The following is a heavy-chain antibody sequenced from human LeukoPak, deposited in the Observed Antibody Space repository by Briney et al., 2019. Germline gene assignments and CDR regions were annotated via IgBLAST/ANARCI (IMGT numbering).Heavy chain of an antibody. CDR2: IGSSITYT. V-gene: IGHV3-11*06. J-gene: IGHJ4*02. CDR3: AREHWFGELGT. CDR1: GFTFSDYY. D-gene: IGHD3-10*01. Sequence: PGGSLRLSCAASGFTFSDYYMSWIRQAPGKGLEWVSSIGSSITYTYYADSVKGRFTISRDNTKNSLFLQMNSLRAEDTALYYCAREHWFGELGTWGQGTLVSVSS.